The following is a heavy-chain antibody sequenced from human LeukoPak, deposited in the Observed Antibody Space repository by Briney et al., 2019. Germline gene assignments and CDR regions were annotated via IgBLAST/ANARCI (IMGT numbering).Heavy chain of an antibody. CDR3: AREVAVEEGYYFDY. J-gene: IGHJ4*02. Sequence: SVKVSCKASGGTFSSYAISWVRQAPGQGLEWRGGIIPIFGTANYAQKFQGRVTMTRDTSTSTVYMELSSLRSEDTAVYYCAREVAVEEGYYFDYRGQGTLVTVSS. CDR2: IIPIFGTA. CDR1: GGTFSSYA. D-gene: IGHD6-19*01. V-gene: IGHV1-69*05.